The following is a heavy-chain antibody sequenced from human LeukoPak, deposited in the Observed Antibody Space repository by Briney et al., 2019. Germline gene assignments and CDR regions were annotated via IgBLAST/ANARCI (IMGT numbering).Heavy chain of an antibody. J-gene: IGHJ5*02. CDR2: IIPIFGTA. Sequence: SAKVSCKASGGTFSSYAISWVRQAPGQGLEWMGGIIPIFGTANYAQKFQGRVTITADETTSTAYMELSSLRSEDTAVYYCARDRGGYSYGPFDWFDPWGQGTLVTVSS. CDR1: GGTFSSYA. V-gene: IGHV1-69*01. D-gene: IGHD5-18*01. CDR3: ARDRGGYSYGPFDWFDP.